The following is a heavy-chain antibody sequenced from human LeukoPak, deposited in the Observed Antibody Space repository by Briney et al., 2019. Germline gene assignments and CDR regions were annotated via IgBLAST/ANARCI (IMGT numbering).Heavy chain of an antibody. J-gene: IGHJ3*02. V-gene: IGHV4-30-2*01. Sequence: SQTLSLTCAVSGGSISSGGYSWSWIRQPPGKGLEWIGYVYHSGSTYYNPSLKSRVTISVDRSKNQFSLKLSSVTAADTAVYYCARVGNVEMATITPITYDAFDIWGQGTMVTVSS. CDR1: GGSISSGGYS. CDR2: VYHSGST. D-gene: IGHD5-24*01. CDR3: ARVGNVEMATITPITYDAFDI.